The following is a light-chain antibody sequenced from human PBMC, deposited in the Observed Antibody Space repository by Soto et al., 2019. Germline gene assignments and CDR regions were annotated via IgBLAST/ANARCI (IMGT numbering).Light chain of an antibody. CDR3: QQANSFPWT. Sequence: DIQMTQSPSSVSASVGERVTMSCRASQGINSWLAWYQQKPGKAHKLLIYAASNLQSGVPSRFSVSGAGTYFTLTSDSKQPEDFATYYCQQANSFPWTVGQGTKVEIK. V-gene: IGKV1-12*01. J-gene: IGKJ1*01. CDR2: AAS. CDR1: QGINSW.